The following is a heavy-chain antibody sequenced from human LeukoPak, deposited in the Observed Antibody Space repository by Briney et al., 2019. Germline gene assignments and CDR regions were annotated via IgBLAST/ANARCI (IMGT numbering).Heavy chain of an antibody. CDR3: ARHVRFLEWLSSYYFDY. CDR2: INHSGST. Sequence: SETLSLTCAVYGGSFSGYYWSWIRQPPGKGLEWIGEINHSGSTNYNPSLKSRVTISVDTSKSQFSLRLTSVTAADTAVYYCARHVRFLEWLSSYYFDYWGQGTLVTVSS. V-gene: IGHV4-34*01. CDR1: GGSFSGYY. D-gene: IGHD3-3*01. J-gene: IGHJ4*02.